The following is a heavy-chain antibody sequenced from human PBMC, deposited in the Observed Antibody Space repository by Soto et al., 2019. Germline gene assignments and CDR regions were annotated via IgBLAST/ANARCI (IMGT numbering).Heavy chain of an antibody. V-gene: IGHV1-69*13. D-gene: IGHD3-22*01. J-gene: IGHJ5*02. Sequence: GASVKVSCKASGGTFSSYAISWVRQAPGQGLEWMGGIILIFGTANYAQKFQGRVTITADESTSTAYMELSSLRSEDTAVYYCAPYYDSSGYYPNWFDPWGQGTLVTVSS. CDR1: GGTFSSYA. CDR3: APYYDSSGYYPNWFDP. CDR2: IILIFGTA.